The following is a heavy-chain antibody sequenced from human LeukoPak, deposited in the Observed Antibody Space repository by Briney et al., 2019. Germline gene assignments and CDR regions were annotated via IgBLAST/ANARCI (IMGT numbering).Heavy chain of an antibody. CDR3: ARDRGSGRSNWFDP. V-gene: IGHV4-4*07. CDR2: IYTSGST. D-gene: IGHD1-26*01. CDR1: GCSISSYY. J-gene: IGHJ5*02. Sequence: SETLSLTCTVSGCSISSYYWSWIRQPAGKGLEWIGRIYTSGSTNYTPSLKSRVTMSVDTSKNQFSLKLSSVTAADTAVYYCARDRGSGRSNWFDPWGQGTLVTVSS.